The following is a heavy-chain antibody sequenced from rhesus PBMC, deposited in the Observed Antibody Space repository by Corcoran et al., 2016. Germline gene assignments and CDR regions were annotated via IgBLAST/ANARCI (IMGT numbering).Heavy chain of an antibody. CDR1: GGSISGYW. V-gene: IGHV4-165*01. Sequence: QVQLQESGPGLVKPSETLSLTCAVSGGSISGYWWGWIRQPPGKGLEWIGYIGCSSGSNYYNPSLKSRVTSATDTSKNQFSLKLSSVTAADTAVYYCAIVPPTSWGQGVLVTVSS. CDR3: AIVPPTS. D-gene: IGHD3S6*01. J-gene: IGHJ4*01. CDR2: IGCSSGSN.